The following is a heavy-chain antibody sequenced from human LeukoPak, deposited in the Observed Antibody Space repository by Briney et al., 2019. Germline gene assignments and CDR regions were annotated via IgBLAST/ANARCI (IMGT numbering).Heavy chain of an antibody. V-gene: IGHV4-39*01. Sequence: SETLSLTCTVSGVSISSSSSYWGWIRQPPGKGLEWIGSICYSGSTYYNPSLRSRVTISVDTSKSQFSLKLNSVTAADTAVYYCARHTVWVGYDWGQGTLVTVSS. J-gene: IGHJ4*02. CDR2: ICYSGST. CDR3: ARHTVWVGYD. D-gene: IGHD5-12*01. CDR1: GVSISSSSSY.